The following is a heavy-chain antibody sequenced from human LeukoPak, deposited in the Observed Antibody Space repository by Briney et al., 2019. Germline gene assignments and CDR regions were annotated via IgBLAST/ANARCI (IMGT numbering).Heavy chain of an antibody. CDR1: GDSVSSNSAA. Sequence: SQTLSLTCAFSGDSVSSNSAAWNWIRQSPSRGLEWLGRTYYRSKWYNDYAVSVKSRITINPDTSKNQFSLQLNSVTPEDTAVYYCARDIQNGGNVYNWFDPWGQGTLVTVSS. CDR3: ARDIQNGGNVYNWFDP. V-gene: IGHV6-1*01. J-gene: IGHJ5*02. D-gene: IGHD4-23*01. CDR2: TYYRSKWYN.